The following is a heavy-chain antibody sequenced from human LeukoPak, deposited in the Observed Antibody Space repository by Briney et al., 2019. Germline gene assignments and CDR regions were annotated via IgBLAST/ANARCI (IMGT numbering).Heavy chain of an antibody. D-gene: IGHD6-19*01. J-gene: IGHJ4*02. CDR3: VREDSSGLFFDY. CDR2: INGDGSST. Sequence: PGGSLRLSCAASEFSFSSYWMHWVRQGPGKGLVWVSRINGDGSSTSYADSVKGRFTISRDNAKNTLLLQMNSLRADDTAEYYCVREDSSGLFFDYWGQGTLVTVSS. V-gene: IGHV3-74*01. CDR1: EFSFSSYW.